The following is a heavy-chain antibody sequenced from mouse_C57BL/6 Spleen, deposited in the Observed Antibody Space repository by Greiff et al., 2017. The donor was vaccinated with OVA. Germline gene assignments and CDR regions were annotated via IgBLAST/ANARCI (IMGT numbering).Heavy chain of an antibody. D-gene: IGHD4-1*01. CDR1: GYTFTSHW. J-gene: IGHJ4*01. V-gene: IGHV1-56*01. CDR2: IFPGSGST. Sequence: QVQLQQSGPELVRPGASVEISCKAPGYTFTSHWMQWVRQRPGHGLEWIGEIFPGSGSTYYNEKFKGKATLTVDTSSSTAYMQLSSLTSEDSAVYYCARETGSVYYYAMDYWGQGTSVAVSS. CDR3: ARETGSVYYYAMDY.